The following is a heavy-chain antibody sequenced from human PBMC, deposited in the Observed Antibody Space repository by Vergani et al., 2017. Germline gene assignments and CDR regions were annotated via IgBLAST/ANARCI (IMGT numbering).Heavy chain of an antibody. V-gene: IGHV3-33*01. Sequence: QVQLVESGGGVVQPGRSLRLSCAASGFTFSSYGMHWDRQAPGKGLEWVAVIWYDGSNKYYADSVKGRFTISRDNAKNSLYLQMNSLRAEDTAVYYCARDLRDGYNYPWYFDLWGRGTLVTVSS. CDR3: ARDLRDGYNYPWYFDL. CDR1: GFTFSSYG. J-gene: IGHJ2*01. CDR2: IWYDGSNK. D-gene: IGHD5-24*01.